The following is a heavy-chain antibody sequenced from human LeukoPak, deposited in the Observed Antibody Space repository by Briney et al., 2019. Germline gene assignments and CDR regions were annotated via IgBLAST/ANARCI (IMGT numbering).Heavy chain of an antibody. D-gene: IGHD6-13*01. CDR2: IYYSGST. J-gene: IGHJ5*02. Sequence: SETLSLTCAVYGGSFSGYYWSWIRQPPGKGLEWIGSIYYSGSTYYNPSLKSRVTISVDTSKNQFSLKLSSVTAADTAVYYCARVLSSGYSSSWYYPSWFDPWGQGTLVTVSS. V-gene: IGHV4-34*01. CDR3: ARVLSSGYSSSWYYPSWFDP. CDR1: GGSFSGYY.